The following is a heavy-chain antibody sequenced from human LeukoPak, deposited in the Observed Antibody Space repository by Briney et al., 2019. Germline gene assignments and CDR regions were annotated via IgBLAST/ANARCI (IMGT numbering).Heavy chain of an antibody. CDR3: ARQYLTGYYPYYYYYGMDV. CDR1: GYTFTSYG. Sequence: GASVKVSCKASGYTFTSYGISWVRQAPGQGLEWMGWISAYNGNTNYAQKLQGRVTMTTDTSTSTAYMELRSLRSDDTAVHYCARQYLTGYYPYYYYYGMDVWGQGTTVTVSS. V-gene: IGHV1-18*01. CDR2: ISAYNGNT. J-gene: IGHJ6*02. D-gene: IGHD3-9*01.